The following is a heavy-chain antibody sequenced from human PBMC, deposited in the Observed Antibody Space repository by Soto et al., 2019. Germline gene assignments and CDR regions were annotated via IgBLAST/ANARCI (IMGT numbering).Heavy chain of an antibody. D-gene: IGHD1-1*01. Sequence: GGSLRLSCVASGFSFDTYGIHWVRQAPGKGLQWVALISYEGSNTYYADSVRGRFTISMDNSKNTLYLQMNTLRPEDTGVYYCARVTPGNNLYYFSGLDFWGQGTSVTVSS. J-gene: IGHJ6*02. CDR2: ISYEGSNT. CDR1: GFSFDTYG. CDR3: ARVTPGNNLYYFSGLDF. V-gene: IGHV3-30-3*01.